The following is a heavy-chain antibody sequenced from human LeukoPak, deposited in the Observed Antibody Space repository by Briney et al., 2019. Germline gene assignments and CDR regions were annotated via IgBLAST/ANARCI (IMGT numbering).Heavy chain of an antibody. CDR1: GGSISSSNW. D-gene: IGHD6-19*01. CDR3: AGGDRYSSGWYLFDY. V-gene: IGHV4-4*02. J-gene: IGHJ4*02. CDR2: IYHSGST. Sequence: PSETLSLTCAVSGGSISSSNWWSWVRQPPGKGLEWIGEIYHSGSTNYNPSLKSRVTISVDKSKNQFSLKLSSVTAADTAVYYCAGGDRYSSGWYLFDYWGQGTLVTVSS.